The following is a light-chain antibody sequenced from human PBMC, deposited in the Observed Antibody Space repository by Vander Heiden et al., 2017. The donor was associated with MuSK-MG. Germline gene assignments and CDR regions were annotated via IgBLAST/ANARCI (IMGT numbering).Light chain of an antibody. CDR2: DVN. Sequence: QSALTQPRSVSGSPGQSVTISCSGTSRDVGGYNYVSWYQQHPGNAPKLMIYDVNKRPSGVPDRFSASKSGNTASLTISGLQAEDEAEYYCCSDAASYSSVFGGGTKLTVL. CDR3: CSDAASYSSV. J-gene: IGLJ2*01. CDR1: SRDVGGYNY. V-gene: IGLV2-11*01.